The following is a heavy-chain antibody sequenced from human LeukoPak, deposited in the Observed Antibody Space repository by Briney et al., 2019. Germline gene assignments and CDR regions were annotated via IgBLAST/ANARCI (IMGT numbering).Heavy chain of an antibody. D-gene: IGHD6-13*01. CDR2: IYYSGST. J-gene: IGHJ6*02. CDR3: ARDRRQQQLVPSYYYYGMDV. V-gene: IGHV4-31*03. CDR1: GGSISSGGYY. Sequence: SETLSLTCTVSGGSISSGGYYWSWIRQHPGKGLEWTGYIYYSGSTYYNPSLKSRVTISVDTSKNQFSLKLSSVTAADTAVYYCARDRRQQQLVPSYYYYGMDVWGQGTTVTVSS.